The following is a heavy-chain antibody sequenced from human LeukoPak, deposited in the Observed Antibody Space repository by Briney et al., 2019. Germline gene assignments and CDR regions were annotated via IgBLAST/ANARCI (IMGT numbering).Heavy chain of an antibody. D-gene: IGHD3-10*01. CDR3: GRDLGGSGSYYYE. Sequence: SETLSLTCAVSGYSISSGYYLGWLRQPPGKGLEWIASIYHTGTTYYNPSLKSRVTISLDTSKNQLSLKLSSVTAGDTAVYYCGRDLGGSGSYYYEWGQGTLVTVSS. J-gene: IGHJ1*01. V-gene: IGHV4-38-2*02. CDR1: GYSISSGYY. CDR2: IYHTGTT.